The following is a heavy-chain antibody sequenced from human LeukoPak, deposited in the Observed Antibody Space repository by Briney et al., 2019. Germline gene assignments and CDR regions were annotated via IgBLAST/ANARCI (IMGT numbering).Heavy chain of an antibody. Sequence: GDSLRLSCAASEFTVTSNYMSWVRQAPGKGLQWVSVIYPGGAIYYADSVKGRFIISRDNSKNTLSLQMNSLTADDTAVYYCARDQGAFDYWGQGTVVTVSS. CDR3: ARDQGAFDY. V-gene: IGHV3-53*01. J-gene: IGHJ4*02. CDR1: EFTVTSNY. CDR2: IYPGGAI. D-gene: IGHD3-16*01.